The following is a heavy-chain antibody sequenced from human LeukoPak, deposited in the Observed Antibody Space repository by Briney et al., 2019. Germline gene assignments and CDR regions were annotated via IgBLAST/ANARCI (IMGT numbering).Heavy chain of an antibody. CDR2: ITSSSTYI. V-gene: IGHV3-21*01. Sequence: GGSLRLSCAASGFTFNEMNWVRQAPGKGLEWVSSITSSSTYIFYADSVKGRFTISRDNSKNTLYLQMNSLRAEDTAVYYCARSKTESSWYADYWGQGTLVTVSS. J-gene: IGHJ4*02. CDR3: ARSKTESSWYADY. D-gene: IGHD6-13*01. CDR1: GFTFNE.